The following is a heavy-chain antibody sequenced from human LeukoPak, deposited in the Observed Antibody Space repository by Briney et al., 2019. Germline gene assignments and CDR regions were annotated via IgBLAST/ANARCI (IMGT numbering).Heavy chain of an antibody. CDR3: AGANLRRYCSSTSCPNWFDP. V-gene: IGHV1-18*01. D-gene: IGHD2-2*01. CDR1: GYTFTSYG. J-gene: IGHJ5*02. CDR2: ISAYNGNT. Sequence: GASVKVSCKASGYTFTSYGISWVRQAPGQGLEWMGWISAYNGNTNYAQKLQCRVTMTTETSTSTAYMELRRLRSDDTAVYYCAGANLRRYCSSTSCPNWFDPWGQGTLVTVSS.